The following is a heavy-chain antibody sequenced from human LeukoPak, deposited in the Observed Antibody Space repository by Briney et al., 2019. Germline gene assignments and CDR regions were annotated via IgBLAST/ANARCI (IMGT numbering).Heavy chain of an antibody. V-gene: IGHV3-23*01. CDR1: GFIFSSYA. D-gene: IGHD6-13*01. Sequence: GGSLRLSCAASGFIFSSYAMSWVRQAPRKGLEWVSAISGSGGTTYYADSVRGRFTISRDNSKNTLYLQMNSLRAEDTAVYYCAKVGGASSSWYPIDYWGQGTLVTVSS. J-gene: IGHJ4*02. CDR2: ISGSGGTT. CDR3: AKVGGASSSWYPIDY.